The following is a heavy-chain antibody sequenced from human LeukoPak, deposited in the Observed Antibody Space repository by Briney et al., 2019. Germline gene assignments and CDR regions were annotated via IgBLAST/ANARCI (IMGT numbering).Heavy chain of an antibody. CDR2: IRTKSYSYAA. V-gene: IGHV3-73*01. CDR1: GFMFSGSA. J-gene: IGHJ4*02. D-gene: IGHD1-26*01. Sequence: GGSLRLSCAASGFMFSGSAMLWVRQASGKGLEWVGRIRTKSYSYAAVYAASVEGRFTISRDDSKNTAYLQMNSLKTEDTAVYYCTTWELDYFDYWGQGTPVTVSS. CDR3: TTWELDYFDY.